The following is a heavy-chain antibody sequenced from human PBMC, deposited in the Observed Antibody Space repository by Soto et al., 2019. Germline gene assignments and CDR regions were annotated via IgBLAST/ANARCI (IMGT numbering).Heavy chain of an antibody. V-gene: IGHV3-23*01. Sequence: GGSLRLSCAAAGFTFSIYAMSWVRQAPGKGLEWVSAISGSGGSTYYADSVKGRFTISRDNSKNTLYLQMNRLRADDTAVYYCAKATRGGAATLIRDYWGQGTLVTVSS. CDR3: AKATRGGAATLIRDY. CDR2: ISGSGGST. D-gene: IGHD6-13*01. CDR1: GFTFSIYA. J-gene: IGHJ4*02.